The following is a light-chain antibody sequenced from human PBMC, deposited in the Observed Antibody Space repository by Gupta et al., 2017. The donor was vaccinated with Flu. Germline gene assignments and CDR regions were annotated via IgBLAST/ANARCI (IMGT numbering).Light chain of an antibody. J-gene: IGLJ1*01. CDR1: ALPREY. CDR2: EDN. V-gene: IGLV3-10*01. CDR3: YSTDGTADHRDV. Sequence: SYSLPQPPSVSLSPGQAARITSSGDALPREYVYWYQQKSGQAPVLVIYEDNKRPSGIPERFSGSSSGTMATVTIFGAQLDDEADDYCYSTDGTADHRDVFGTGTKVTVL.